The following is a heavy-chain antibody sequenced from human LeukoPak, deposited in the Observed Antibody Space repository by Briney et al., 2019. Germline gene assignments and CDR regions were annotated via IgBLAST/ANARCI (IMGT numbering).Heavy chain of an antibody. V-gene: IGHV4-4*02. J-gene: IGHJ4*02. CDR3: ARDGPRVDRDGYNFDY. D-gene: IGHD5-24*01. CDR1: GGSISSSNW. Sequence: SGTLSLTCAVSGGSISSSNWWNWVRQPPGKGLEWIGEIYHSGSTNYNPSLKSRVTISVDKSKNQFSLKLSSVTAADTAVYYCARDGPRVDRDGYNFDYWGQGTLVTVSS. CDR2: IYHSGST.